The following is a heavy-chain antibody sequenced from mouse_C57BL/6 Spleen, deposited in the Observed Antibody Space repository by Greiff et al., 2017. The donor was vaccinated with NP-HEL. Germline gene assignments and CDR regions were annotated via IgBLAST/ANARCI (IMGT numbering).Heavy chain of an antibody. CDR2: INPSSGYT. Sequence: VQRVESGAELARPGASVKMSCKASGYTFTSYTMHWVKQRPGQGLEWIGYINPSSGYTKYNQKFKDKATLTADTSSSTAYMQLSSLTSEDSAVYYCARMESWDGYYYAMDYWGQGTSVTVSS. CDR1: GYTFTSYT. CDR3: ARMESWDGYYYAMDY. J-gene: IGHJ4*01. D-gene: IGHD4-1*01. V-gene: IGHV1-4*01.